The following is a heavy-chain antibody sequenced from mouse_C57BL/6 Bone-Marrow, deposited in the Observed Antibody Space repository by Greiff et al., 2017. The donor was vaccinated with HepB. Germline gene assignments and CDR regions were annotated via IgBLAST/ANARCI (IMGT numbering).Heavy chain of an antibody. D-gene: IGHD2-3*01. CDR3: ARPRDGYYPYFDV. V-gene: IGHV5-6*02. Sequence: EVMLVESGGDLVKPGGSLKLSCAASGFTFSSYGMSWVRQTPDKRLEWVATISSGGSYTYYPDSVKGRFTISRDNAKNTLYLQMSSLKSEDTAMYYCARPRDGYYPYFDVWGTGTTVTASS. CDR1: GFTFSSYG. CDR2: ISSGGSYT. J-gene: IGHJ1*03.